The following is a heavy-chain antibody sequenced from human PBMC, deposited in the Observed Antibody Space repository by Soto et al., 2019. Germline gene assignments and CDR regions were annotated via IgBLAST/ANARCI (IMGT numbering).Heavy chain of an antibody. Sequence: LRLSCAASGFTFSSYWMSWVRQAPGKGLEWVANIKQDGSEKYYVDSVKGRFTISRDNAKNSLYLQMNSLRAEDTAVYYRARGHSGYSGSCPDVWGQGTTVTVSS. V-gene: IGHV3-7*01. CDR2: IKQDGSEK. CDR3: ARGHSGYSGSCPDV. D-gene: IGHD6-13*01. CDR1: GFTFSSYW. J-gene: IGHJ6*02.